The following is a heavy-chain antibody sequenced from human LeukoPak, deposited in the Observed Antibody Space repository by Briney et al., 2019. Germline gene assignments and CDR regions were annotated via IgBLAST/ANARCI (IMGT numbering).Heavy chain of an antibody. CDR3: AKGSDFWSGSI. CDR1: GFPFDDYA. Sequence: GRSLRLSCAASGFPFDDYAMHWVRQAPGKGLEWVSGISWNSGSIGYADSVKGRFTISRDNAKNSLYLQMNSLRAEDTALYYCAKGSDFWSGSIWGQGTMVTVSS. CDR2: ISWNSGSI. D-gene: IGHD3-3*01. V-gene: IGHV3-9*01. J-gene: IGHJ3*02.